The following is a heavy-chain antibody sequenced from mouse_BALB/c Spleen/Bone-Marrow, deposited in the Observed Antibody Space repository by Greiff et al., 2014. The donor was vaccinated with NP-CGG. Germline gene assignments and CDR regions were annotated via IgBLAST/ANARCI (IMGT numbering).Heavy chain of an antibody. CDR3: AREGYGNSYAMDY. D-gene: IGHD2-1*01. Sequence: QVQLQQPGAEPVMPGASVKMSCKASGYTFTDYWMHWVKQRPGQGLEWIGAIDTSDSYTSYNQKFKGKATLTVDESSSTAYMQLSSLTSEDSAVYYCAREGYGNSYAMDYWGQGTSVTVSS. V-gene: IGHV1-69*01. CDR2: IDTSDSYT. CDR1: GYTFTDYW. J-gene: IGHJ4*01.